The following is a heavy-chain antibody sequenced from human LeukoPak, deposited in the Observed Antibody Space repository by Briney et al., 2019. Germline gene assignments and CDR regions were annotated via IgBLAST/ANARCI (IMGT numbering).Heavy chain of an antibody. CDR1: GYTFTGYY. V-gene: IGHV1-2*06. CDR3: ARDLPGYSYGYPEEESDY. Sequence: ASVKVSCKASGYTFTGYYMHWVRQAPGRGLEWMGRINPNSGGTNYAQKFQGRVTMTRDTSISTAYMELSRLRSDDTAVYYCARDLPGYSYGYPEEESDYWGQGTLVTVSS. J-gene: IGHJ4*02. CDR2: INPNSGGT. D-gene: IGHD5-18*01.